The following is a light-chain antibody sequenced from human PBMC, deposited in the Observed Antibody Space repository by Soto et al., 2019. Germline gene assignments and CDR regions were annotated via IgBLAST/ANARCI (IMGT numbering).Light chain of an antibody. J-gene: IGKJ1*01. CDR1: QSVSSY. CDR2: DAS. Sequence: EIVLTHSPATLSLSPWERATLSYGASQSVSSYLAWYQQKPGQAPRLLIYDASNRATGIPARFSGSGSGTEFTLTISSLQSEDFAVYYCQQYNNWPRTFGQGTKV. V-gene: IGKV3-11*01. CDR3: QQYNNWPRT.